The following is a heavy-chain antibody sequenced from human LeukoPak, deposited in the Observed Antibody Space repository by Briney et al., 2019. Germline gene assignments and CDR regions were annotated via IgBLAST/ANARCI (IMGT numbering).Heavy chain of an antibody. Sequence: ASVKVSCKASGGTSSSYAISWVRQAPGQGLEWMGGIIPIFGTANYAQKFQGRVTITTDESTSTAYMELSSLRSEDTAVYYCASVGCSGGSCYNRFDYWGQGTLVTVSS. V-gene: IGHV1-69*05. CDR1: GGTSSSYA. J-gene: IGHJ4*02. CDR3: ASVGCSGGSCYNRFDY. CDR2: IIPIFGTA. D-gene: IGHD2-15*01.